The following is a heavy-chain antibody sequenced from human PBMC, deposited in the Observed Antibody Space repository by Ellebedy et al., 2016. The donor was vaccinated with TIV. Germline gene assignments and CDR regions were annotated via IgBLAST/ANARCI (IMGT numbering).Heavy chain of an antibody. CDR1: GCTFSSYA. CDR2: IIPILGIA. Sequence: AASVKVSCKASGCTFSSYAIRWVRQAPGQGLEWMGRIIPILGIANYAQKFQGRVTITADKSTSTDYMELSSLRSEDTAVYYCAFSVRGLSGYYYGRDVWGQGTTVTVSS. V-gene: IGHV1-69*04. CDR3: AFSVRGLSGYYYGRDV. J-gene: IGHJ6*02. D-gene: IGHD3-16*02.